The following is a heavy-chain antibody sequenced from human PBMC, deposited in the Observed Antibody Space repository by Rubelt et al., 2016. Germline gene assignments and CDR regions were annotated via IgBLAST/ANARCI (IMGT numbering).Heavy chain of an antibody. CDR3: ARDNGAFDY. V-gene: IGHV1-2*04. Sequence: QVQLVQSGAEVKKPGASVKVSCKASGYTFTGYYMHWVRQAPGQGLAWMGWINPNSGDTHSERRFAGWGNMPRDTSIRTAYMGLSRLGSDDTAVYYCARDNGAFDYWGQGTLVTVSS. D-gene: IGHD2-8*01. CDR1: GYTFTGYY. J-gene: IGHJ4*02. CDR2: INPNSGDT.